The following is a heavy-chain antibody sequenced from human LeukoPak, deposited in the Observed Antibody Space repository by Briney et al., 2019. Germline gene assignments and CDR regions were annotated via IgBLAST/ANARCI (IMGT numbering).Heavy chain of an antibody. V-gene: IGHV4-30-4*08. CDR3: ARGVRDGSGSYYFDY. CDR2: IYYSGST. D-gene: IGHD3-10*01. Sequence: SETLSLTCTVSGGSISSGGYYWSWIRQPPGKGLEWIGYIYYSGSTYYNPSLKSRVTISVDTSKNQFSLKLSSVTAADTAVYYCARGVRDGSGSYYFDYWGQGTLVTVSS. CDR1: GGSISSGGYY. J-gene: IGHJ4*02.